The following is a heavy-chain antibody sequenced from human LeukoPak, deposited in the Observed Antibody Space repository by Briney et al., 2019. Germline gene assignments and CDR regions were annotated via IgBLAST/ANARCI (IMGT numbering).Heavy chain of an antibody. Sequence: GGSLRLSCEASGFTFSSYSMNWVRQAPGKGLEWVSSISSRSSYIYYADSVKGRFTISRDNAKNSLYLQMNSLRAEDTAVYYCARDRALTTDDYWGQGTLVTVSS. CDR1: GFTFSSYS. V-gene: IGHV3-21*01. J-gene: IGHJ4*02. CDR2: ISSRSSYI. CDR3: ARDRALTTDDY. D-gene: IGHD1-14*01.